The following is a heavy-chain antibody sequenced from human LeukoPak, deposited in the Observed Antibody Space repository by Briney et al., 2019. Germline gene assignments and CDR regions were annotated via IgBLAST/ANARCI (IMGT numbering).Heavy chain of an antibody. CDR3: ARWVGAYCGGDCYTPDYYYYGMDV. D-gene: IGHD2-21*02. CDR2: ISAYNGNT. V-gene: IGHV1-18*01. CDR1: GYTFTSYS. J-gene: IGHJ6*02. Sequence: ASVKVSCKASGYTFTSYSISWVRQAPGQGLEWMGWISAYNGNTNYAQKLQGRVTMTTDTSTSTAYMELRSLRSDDTAVYYCARWVGAYCGGDCYTPDYYYYGMDVWGQGTTVTVSS.